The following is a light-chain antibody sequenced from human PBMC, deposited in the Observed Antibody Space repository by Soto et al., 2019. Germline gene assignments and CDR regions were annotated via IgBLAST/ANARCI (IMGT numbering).Light chain of an antibody. CDR3: QQYNNWPPT. Sequence: AIRMTQSPSSFSASTGDRVTITCRASQGISSYLAWYQQKPGKAPKLLIYAASTLQSGVPSRFSGSGSGTDFTLTISCLQSEDLAVYYCQQYNNWPPTFGRGTRLEI. V-gene: IGKV1-8*01. CDR1: QGISSY. J-gene: IGKJ5*01. CDR2: AAS.